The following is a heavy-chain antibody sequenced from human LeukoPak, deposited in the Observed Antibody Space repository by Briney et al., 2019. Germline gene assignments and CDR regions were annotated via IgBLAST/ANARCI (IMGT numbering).Heavy chain of an antibody. D-gene: IGHD3-22*01. V-gene: IGHV4-59*08. CDR2: IYYSGST. CDR3: ARQWYYDSIDS. J-gene: IGHJ4*02. Sequence: SETLSLTCTVSGGSISSYYWSWIRQPPGKGLEWIGYIYYSGSTNYNASLKGRIPISIETSKNQFSLRLSSVTAADTAMYYCARQWYYDSIDSWGQGTLVTVSS. CDR1: GGSISSYY.